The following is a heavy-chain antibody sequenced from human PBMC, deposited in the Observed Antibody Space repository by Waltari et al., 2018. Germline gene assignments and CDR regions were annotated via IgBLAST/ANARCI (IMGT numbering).Heavy chain of an antibody. CDR2: VDPEDGKT. J-gene: IGHJ4*02. CDR1: GYTFTDYY. V-gene: IGHV1-69-2*01. Sequence: EVQLVQSGAEVKKPGATVKISCKASGYTFTDYYMHWVQQAPGKGLEWMGRVDPEDGKTIYAEKFQGRVTITADTSTDTAYMELSSLRSEDTAVYYCATARPDYYDSSGYRDYWGQGTLVTVSS. CDR3: ATARPDYYDSSGYRDY. D-gene: IGHD3-22*01.